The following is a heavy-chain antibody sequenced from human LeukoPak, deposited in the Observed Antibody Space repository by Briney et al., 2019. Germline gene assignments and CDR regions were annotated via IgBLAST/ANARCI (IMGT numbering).Heavy chain of an antibody. Sequence: PSETLSLTCVVSGGSISSSYWWSWVRQPPGKGLEWIGEVYHSGSTNYSPSLKSRVTISVDMSKNQFSLKLSSVTAADTAVYYCARTKGEDCSGGSCYSLAWFDPWGQGTLVTVSS. CDR1: GGSISSSYW. V-gene: IGHV4-4*02. J-gene: IGHJ5*02. CDR2: VYHSGST. D-gene: IGHD2-15*01. CDR3: ARTKGEDCSGGSCYSLAWFDP.